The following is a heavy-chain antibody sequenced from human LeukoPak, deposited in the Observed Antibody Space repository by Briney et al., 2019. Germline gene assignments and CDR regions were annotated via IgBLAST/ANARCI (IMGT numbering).Heavy chain of an antibody. V-gene: IGHV3-30*02. CDR2: IRYDGSNK. CDR3: AKLAAAGFDY. Sequence: GGSLRLSCAASGFTFSSSGMHSVRQAPGKGLEWVAFIRYDGSNKYYADSVKGRFNISRDNSKNTLCLQMNSLRAEDTAVYYCAKLAAAGFDYWGQGTLVTVSS. D-gene: IGHD6-13*01. J-gene: IGHJ4*02. CDR1: GFTFSSSG.